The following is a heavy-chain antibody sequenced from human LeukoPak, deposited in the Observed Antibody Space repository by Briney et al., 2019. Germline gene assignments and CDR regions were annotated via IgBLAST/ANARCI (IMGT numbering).Heavy chain of an antibody. CDR3: AKVDGDFPGAEYFQH. J-gene: IGHJ1*01. V-gene: IGHV3-30*18. CDR2: ISYDGSNK. D-gene: IGHD4-17*01. Sequence: GGSLRLSCAASGFTFSSYGMHWVRQAPGKGLEWVAVISYDGSNKYYADSVKGRFTISRDNSKNTLYLQMNSLRAEDTAVYYCAKVDGDFPGAEYFQHWGQGTLVTVSS. CDR1: GFTFSSYG.